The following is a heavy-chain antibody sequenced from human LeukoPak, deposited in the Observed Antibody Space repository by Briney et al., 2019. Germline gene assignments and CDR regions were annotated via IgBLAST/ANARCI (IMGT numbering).Heavy chain of an antibody. CDR1: GFTFSNAW. CDR3: VKDLLQWYKFDS. J-gene: IGHJ4*02. D-gene: IGHD4-23*01. V-gene: IGHV3-30*02. Sequence: PGGSLRLSCEGSGFTFSNAWMTWVRQAPGKGLEWVSFVRYDGKNQYYADSVKGRFTVSRDNSKKTVSLQMHSLRREDTAVYYCVKDLLQWYKFDSWGQGTLVTVSS. CDR2: VRYDGKNQ.